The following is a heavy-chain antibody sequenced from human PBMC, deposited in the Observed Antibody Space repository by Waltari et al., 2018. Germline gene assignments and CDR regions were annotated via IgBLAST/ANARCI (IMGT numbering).Heavy chain of an antibody. Sequence: QVQLVESGGGVVQPGRSLRLSCAASGFTFSSYAMHWVRQAPGKGLEWVAVISYDGSNKYYADSVKGRFTISRDNSKNTLYLQMNSLRAEDTAVYYCARDLATRSYWGQGTLVTVSS. CDR2: ISYDGSNK. D-gene: IGHD5-12*01. CDR3: ARDLATRSY. CDR1: GFTFSSYA. J-gene: IGHJ4*02. V-gene: IGHV3-30-3*01.